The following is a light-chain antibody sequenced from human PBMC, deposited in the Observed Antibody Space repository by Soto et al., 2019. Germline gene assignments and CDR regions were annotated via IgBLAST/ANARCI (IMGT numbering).Light chain of an antibody. CDR2: GAS. CDR3: QQYNNWPPYT. Sequence: EIVLTQSPGTLSLSPGESATLSCRASQRVSSSYFAWYQQKPGQAPRLLIYGASTRATGIPARFSGSGSGTEFTLTISSLQSEDFAVYYCQQYNNWPPYTFGQGTKVDIK. V-gene: IGKV3-15*01. J-gene: IGKJ2*01. CDR1: QRVSSSY.